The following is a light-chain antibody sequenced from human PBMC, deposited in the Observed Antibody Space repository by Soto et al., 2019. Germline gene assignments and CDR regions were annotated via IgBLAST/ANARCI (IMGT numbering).Light chain of an antibody. CDR3: QQYYTIPPT. Sequence: DIVMTQSPDSLVVSLGERATINCESSQIVLYSSNNKNYLAWYQQKPGQPPKLLIYWASTRESGVPDRFSGSGSGTDFTLTISSLQAEDVAVYYCQQYYTIPPTFGGGTKVEIK. V-gene: IGKV4-1*01. J-gene: IGKJ4*01. CDR2: WAS. CDR1: QIVLYSSNNKNY.